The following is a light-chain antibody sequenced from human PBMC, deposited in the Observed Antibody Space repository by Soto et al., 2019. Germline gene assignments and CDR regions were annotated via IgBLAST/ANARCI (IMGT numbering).Light chain of an antibody. CDR2: GAS. CDR1: QTISSW. CDR3: QHYNSYSEA. Sequence: DIQMTPSPSTLSVSVGDRVTIPCRASQTISSWLAWYQQKPGKAPKLLIYGASSMQSGIPSRFSGSGSGTEFTLTISSLQPDDFATYYCQHYNSYSEAFGQGTKVDI. J-gene: IGKJ1*01. V-gene: IGKV1-5*01.